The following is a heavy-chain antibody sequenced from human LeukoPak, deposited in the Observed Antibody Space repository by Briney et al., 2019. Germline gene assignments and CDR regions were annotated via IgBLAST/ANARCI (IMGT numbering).Heavy chain of an antibody. V-gene: IGHV5-51*01. CDR3: ARQGRGRGYSYGYGNWFDP. Sequence: GESLKISCKGSGYSFTSYWIGWVRQMPGKGLEWMGIIYPGDSDTRYSPSFQGQVTISADKSISTAYLQWSSLKASDTAMYYCARQGRGRGYSYGYGNWFDPWGQGTLVTVSS. J-gene: IGHJ5*02. CDR2: IYPGDSDT. CDR1: GYSFTSYW. D-gene: IGHD5-18*01.